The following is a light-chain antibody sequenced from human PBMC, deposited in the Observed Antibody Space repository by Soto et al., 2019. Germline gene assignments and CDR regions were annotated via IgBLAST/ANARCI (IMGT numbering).Light chain of an antibody. CDR1: ETISTN. CDR2: GSS. V-gene: IGKV3-15*01. J-gene: IGKJ5*01. Sequence: IVLTQSQAALSVSPGARATSPCRAIETISTNLAWFQRKPGQPPRLLIYGSSTRATGVPDRFSGSGSGTEFTLIISSLQSEDVALYYCQQYSNWPPAITSAQGTRLEIK. CDR3: QQYSNWPPAIT.